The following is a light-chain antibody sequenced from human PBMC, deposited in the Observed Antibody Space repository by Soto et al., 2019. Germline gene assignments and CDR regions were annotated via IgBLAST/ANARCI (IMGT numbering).Light chain of an antibody. CDR2: DAF. Sequence: ENVLTQFPVTLSLSPGERATLSCRASQNAHTSLAWYRQKPGQAPRLLIYDAFKRAAGIPARFSGSGSGTDFTLNIRSLEPEDSGLYYCQDRSNWPLFTFGGGTKVDIK. CDR1: QNAHTS. CDR3: QDRSNWPLFT. V-gene: IGKV3-11*01. J-gene: IGKJ4*01.